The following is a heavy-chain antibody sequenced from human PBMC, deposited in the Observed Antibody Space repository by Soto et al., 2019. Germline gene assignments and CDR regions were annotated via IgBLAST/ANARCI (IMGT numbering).Heavy chain of an antibody. CDR3: GAPGVTTGRKVVVTSNFDY. J-gene: IGHJ4*02. V-gene: IGHV1-58*02. D-gene: IGHD4-17*01. CDR2: IVVGSGNT. Sequence: ASVKVSCKASGFTFTSSAMQWVRQARGQRLEWIGWIVVGSGNTNYAQKFQERVTITRDMSTSTAYMELSSLRSEDMAVYYCGAPGVTTGRKVVVTSNFDYWGQGTLVTVSS. CDR1: GFTFTSSA.